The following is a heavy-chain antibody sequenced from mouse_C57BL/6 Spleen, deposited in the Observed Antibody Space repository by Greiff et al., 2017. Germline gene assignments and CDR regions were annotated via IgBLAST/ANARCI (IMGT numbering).Heavy chain of an antibody. J-gene: IGHJ2*01. CDR2: INPNYGTT. CDR3: ARRGTPTYYFDY. V-gene: IGHV1-39*01. Sequence: VQLKESGPELVKPGASVKISCKASGYSFTDYNMNWVKQSNGKSLEWIGVINPNYGTTSYNQKFKGKATLTVDQSSSTAYMQLNSLTSEASAVYYCARRGTPTYYFDYWGQGTTLTVSS. CDR1: GYSFTDYN. D-gene: IGHD5-5*01.